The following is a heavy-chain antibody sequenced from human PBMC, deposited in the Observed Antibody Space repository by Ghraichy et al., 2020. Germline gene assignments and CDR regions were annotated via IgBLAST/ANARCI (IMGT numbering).Heavy chain of an antibody. CDR2: INQDESEK. CDR3: ARENGYYGDYLDY. V-gene: IGHV3-7*03. D-gene: IGHD4-17*01. Sequence: LSLTCAASGFIFSSYWMSWVRQAPGKGLEWVANINQDESEKYYVDSVKGRFTISRDYAENSVYLQMDSLRAEDTAVYYCARENGYYGDYLDYWGQGTLVTVSS. CDR1: GFIFSSYW. J-gene: IGHJ4*02.